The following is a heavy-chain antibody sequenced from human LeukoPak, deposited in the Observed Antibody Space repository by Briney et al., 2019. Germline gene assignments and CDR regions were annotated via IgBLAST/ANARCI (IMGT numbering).Heavy chain of an antibody. Sequence: TGGSLILSCAASGFTLSSFDMHWVRQPTGQGLEWGSTIGTASDTYYPGSVEGRFTLSRDNAKNSLYLQMNSLTAGDTAVYYCARGPPRGKYYYMDVWGKGTTVTVSS. J-gene: IGHJ6*03. V-gene: IGHV3-13*01. CDR1: GFTLSSFD. D-gene: IGHD1-1*01. CDR2: IGTASDT. CDR3: ARGPPRGKYYYMDV.